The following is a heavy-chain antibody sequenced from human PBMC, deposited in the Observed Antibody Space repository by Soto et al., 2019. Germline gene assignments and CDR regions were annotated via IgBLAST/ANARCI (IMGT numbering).Heavy chain of an antibody. Sequence: AASVKVSCKASGGTFSSYAISWVRQAPGQGLEWMGGIIPIFGTANYAQKFQGRVTITADESTSTAYMELSSLRSEDTAVYYCAREDDGSGSRVAVFDYWGQGTLVTVSS. J-gene: IGHJ4*02. CDR2: IIPIFGTA. D-gene: IGHD3-10*01. CDR1: GGTFSSYA. CDR3: AREDDGSGSRVAVFDY. V-gene: IGHV1-69*13.